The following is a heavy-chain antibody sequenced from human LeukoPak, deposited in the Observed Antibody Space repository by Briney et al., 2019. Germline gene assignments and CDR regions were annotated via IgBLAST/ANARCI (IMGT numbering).Heavy chain of an antibody. CDR1: GGSISSSNW. J-gene: IGHJ6*03. CDR3: ARGAAAAGRGTYYYYYYYMDV. D-gene: IGHD6-13*01. V-gene: IGHV4-4*02. CDR2: MYPSGST. Sequence: SETLSLTCAVSGGSISSSNWWSWVRQPPGKGLEWIGEMYPSGSTNYNPSLKSRVTISIDKSKNQFSLKLSSVTAADTAVYYCARGAAAAGRGTYYYYYYYMDVWGKGTTVTISS.